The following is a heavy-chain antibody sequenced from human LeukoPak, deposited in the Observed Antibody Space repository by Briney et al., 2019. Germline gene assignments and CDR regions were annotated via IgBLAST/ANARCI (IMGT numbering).Heavy chain of an antibody. D-gene: IGHD6-13*01. Sequence: ASVKVSCKVSGYTLTELSMHWVRQAPGKGLEWMGGFEPEDGETIYAQKFQGRVTMTEDTSTDTAYMELSSLRSEDTAVYYCATVPIAAAGSSAFDIWGQGTMVTVSS. J-gene: IGHJ3*02. CDR1: GYTLTELS. V-gene: IGHV1-24*01. CDR3: ATVPIAAAGSSAFDI. CDR2: FEPEDGET.